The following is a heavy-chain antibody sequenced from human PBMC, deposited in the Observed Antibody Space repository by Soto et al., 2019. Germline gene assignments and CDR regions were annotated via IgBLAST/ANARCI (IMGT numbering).Heavy chain of an antibody. V-gene: IGHV4-34*01. CDR2: INHSGST. Sequence: PSEPLSLPCAVYGGSFSGYYWTWIRPPPGTGLEWNGAINHSGSTNYNPSLKSRVTISVDTSKNLFSLKLTSVTAADTAVYYCARDKITGLFDYWGQGTLVTVS. CDR3: ARDKITGLFDY. D-gene: IGHD2-8*02. CDR1: GGSFSGYY. J-gene: IGHJ4*02.